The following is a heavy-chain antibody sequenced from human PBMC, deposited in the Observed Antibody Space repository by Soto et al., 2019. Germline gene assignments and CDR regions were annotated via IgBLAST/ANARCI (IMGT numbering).Heavy chain of an antibody. CDR1: GFTFSSYA. Sequence: EVQLLESGGGLVQPGGSLRLSCAASGFTFSSYAMSWVREAPGKGLEWVSAISGSGGSTYYADSVKGRFTISRDNSKNTLICKRTGLKAGDRAVNSGAKDHPDPAYWGKGTLVTVSS. V-gene: IGHV3-23*01. CDR2: ISGSGGST. CDR3: AKDHPDPAY. J-gene: IGHJ4*02.